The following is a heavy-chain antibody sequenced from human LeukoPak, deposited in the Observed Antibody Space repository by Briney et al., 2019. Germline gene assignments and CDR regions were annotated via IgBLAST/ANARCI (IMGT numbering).Heavy chain of an antibody. D-gene: IGHD1-26*01. CDR2: ISGSGGST. Sequence: PGGSLRLSCVASGFPFSSYTLSWVRQAPGKGLEWVSVISGSGGSTYYADSVKGRFTISRDNSKNTLYLQMNSLRAEDTAVYYCAKGSGIYYYVWFDPWGQGTLVTVSS. J-gene: IGHJ5*02. V-gene: IGHV3-23*01. CDR3: AKGSGIYYYVWFDP. CDR1: GFPFSSYT.